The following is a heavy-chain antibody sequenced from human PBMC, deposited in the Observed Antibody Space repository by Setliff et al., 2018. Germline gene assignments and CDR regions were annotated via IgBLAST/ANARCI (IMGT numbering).Heavy chain of an antibody. J-gene: IGHJ6*02. Sequence: ASVKVSCKASGYTFTAYYMHWVRQAPGQGLEWMGWINPNSGDTNYAQNFQGRVTMTRDASISTAYMELSRLRSDDTAVYHCARDFFYGSGSQAAGGMDVWGQGTTVTVSS. CDR2: INPNSGDT. V-gene: IGHV1-2*02. CDR3: ARDFFYGSGSQAAGGMDV. CDR1: GYTFTAYY. D-gene: IGHD3-10*01.